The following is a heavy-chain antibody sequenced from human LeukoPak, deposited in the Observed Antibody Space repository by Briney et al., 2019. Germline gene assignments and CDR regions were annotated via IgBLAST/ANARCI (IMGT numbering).Heavy chain of an antibody. V-gene: IGHV1-46*01. CDR2: INPSGGST. J-gene: IGHJ4*02. D-gene: IGHD3-22*01. CDR1: GYTFTSYY. Sequence: ASVKVSYKASGYTFTSYYMHWVRQAPGQGLEWMGIINPSGGSTSYAQKFQGRVTMTRDTSTSTVYMELSSLRSEDTAVYYCARDDDLDSSGYYGSLFDYWGQGTLVTVSS. CDR3: ARDDDLDSSGYYGSLFDY.